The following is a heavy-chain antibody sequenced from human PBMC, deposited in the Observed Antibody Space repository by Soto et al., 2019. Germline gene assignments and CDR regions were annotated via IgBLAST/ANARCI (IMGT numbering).Heavy chain of an antibody. CDR1: GGSISSDYW. D-gene: IGHD6-19*01. Sequence: QVQLQESGPGLVKPSGTLSLTCAVSGGSISSDYWWTWVRQPPGKGLERIAEMYHSGSTNYNPSLKSRVTISVDKSKNQISLKLSSVTAADTAVYYCARVLSSGWSRFDYWGQGTLVTVSS. J-gene: IGHJ4*02. V-gene: IGHV4-4*02. CDR3: ARVLSSGWSRFDY. CDR2: MYHSGST.